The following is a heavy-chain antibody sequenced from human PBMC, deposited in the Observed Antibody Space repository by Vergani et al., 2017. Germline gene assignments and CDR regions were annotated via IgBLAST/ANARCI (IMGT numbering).Heavy chain of an antibody. V-gene: IGHV1-2*02. D-gene: IGHD3-22*01. J-gene: IGHJ4*02. Sequence: QVQLVQSGAEVKKPGASVKVSCKASGYTFTGYYMHWVRQAPGQGLEWMGWINPNSGGTNYAQKFQGRVTITADKSTSTAYMELSSLRSEDTAVYYCAWYYYDSSGYSIDYWGQGTLVTVSS. CDR1: GYTFTGYY. CDR2: INPNSGGT. CDR3: AWYYYDSSGYSIDY.